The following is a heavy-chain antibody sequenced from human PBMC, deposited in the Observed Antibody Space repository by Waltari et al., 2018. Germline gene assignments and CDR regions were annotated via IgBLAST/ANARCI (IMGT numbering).Heavy chain of an antibody. Sequence: QITLKESGPTLVKPTQTLTLTCPFSGFSLSTSRVGVGWIRQPPGKALEWLAITYWNDDKRYSPAVKSRLTITKDTSKNQVVLTMTNMDPVDTATYYCPPLRAATGWFDPWGQGTLVTVSS. CDR1: GFSLSTSRVG. CDR2: TYWNDDK. V-gene: IGHV2-5*01. J-gene: IGHJ5*02. D-gene: IGHD2-15*01. CDR3: PPLRAATGWFDP.